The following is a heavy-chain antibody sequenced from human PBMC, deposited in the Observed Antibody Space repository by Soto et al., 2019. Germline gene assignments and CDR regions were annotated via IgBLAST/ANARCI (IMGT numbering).Heavy chain of an antibody. D-gene: IGHD6-6*01. CDR2: ISSSSSTI. CDR1: GFTFSSYS. J-gene: IGHJ5*02. CDR3: ARGGHSSSSGWFDP. V-gene: IGHV3-48*01. Sequence: GGSLRLSCAASGFTFSSYSMNWVRQAPGKGLEWVSYISSSSSTIYYADSVKGRFTISRDNAKNSLYLQMNSLRAEDTAVYYCARGGHSSSSGWFDPWGQGTLVTLAS.